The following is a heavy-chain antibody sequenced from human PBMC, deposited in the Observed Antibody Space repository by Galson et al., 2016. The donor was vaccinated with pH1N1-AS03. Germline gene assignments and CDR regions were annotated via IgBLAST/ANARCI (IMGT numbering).Heavy chain of an antibody. CDR2: IYSGGTT. J-gene: IGHJ4*02. Sequence: LRLSCAASGFTVSSSHMNWVRQAPGKGLEWVSIIYSGGTTYYADSVKGRFVVSRDNSKNTLYLQMNSLRAEDTAVYYCVRDFRWGGNSGYWGQGTLVTVSS. D-gene: IGHD4-23*01. CDR3: VRDFRWGGNSGY. V-gene: IGHV3-66*01. CDR1: GFTVSSSH.